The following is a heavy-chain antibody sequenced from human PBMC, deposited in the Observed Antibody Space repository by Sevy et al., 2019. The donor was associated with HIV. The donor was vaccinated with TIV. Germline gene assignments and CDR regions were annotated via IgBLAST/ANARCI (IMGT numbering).Heavy chain of an antibody. Sequence: GGSLRLSCAASGFTLSNYWMSWVRQAPGKGLEWVASIKQDGSEKYYVDSVKGRFTISRDNAKNSLFVQMNSLRAEDTAMYFCARSVRAAGTFDPWGQGTLVTVSS. CDR1: GFTLSNYW. D-gene: IGHD6-13*01. V-gene: IGHV3-7*01. CDR2: IKQDGSEK. CDR3: ARSVRAAGTFDP. J-gene: IGHJ5*02.